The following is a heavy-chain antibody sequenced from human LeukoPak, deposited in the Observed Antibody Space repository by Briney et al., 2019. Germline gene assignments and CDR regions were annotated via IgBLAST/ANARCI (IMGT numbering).Heavy chain of an antibody. CDR3: ARGPPNWGYDY. D-gene: IGHD7-27*01. CDR1: GYTFTSYD. CDR2: MSPNSGDT. J-gene: IGHJ4*02. Sequence: ASVKVSCKASGYTFTSYDINWVRQATGQGLGWMGWMSPNSGDTGYAQKFQDRVTMTRNTSISTAYMELSSLRSDDTAVYYCARGPPNWGYDYWGPGTLVTVSS. V-gene: IGHV1-8*01.